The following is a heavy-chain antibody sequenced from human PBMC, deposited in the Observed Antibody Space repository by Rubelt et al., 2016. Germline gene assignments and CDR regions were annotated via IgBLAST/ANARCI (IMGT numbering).Heavy chain of an antibody. D-gene: IGHD5-12*01. CDR3: ARSDIVATITDY. J-gene: IGHJ4*02. Sequence: EVQLVESGGGLVQPGGSLRLSCAASGFTFSSYEMNWVRQAPGKGLEWVSYISRRGSTIYYADSVKGRCTISRDNAKNSLYLQMNGLRAEDTAVYYCARSDIVATITDYWGQGTLVTVSS. CDR2: ISRRGSTI. CDR1: GFTFSSYE. V-gene: IGHV3-48*03.